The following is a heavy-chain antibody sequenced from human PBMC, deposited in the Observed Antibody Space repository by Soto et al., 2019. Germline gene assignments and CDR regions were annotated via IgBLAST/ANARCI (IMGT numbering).Heavy chain of an antibody. CDR1: GGSISSGGYY. CDR3: AGGVEYSSSSTQSAAFDI. J-gene: IGHJ3*02. V-gene: IGHV4-61*08. Sequence: PSETLSLTCTVSGGSISSGGYYWSWIRQHPGKGLEWIGYIYYSGSTYYNPSLKSRVTISVDTSKNQFSLKLSSVTAADTAVYYCAGGVEYSSSSTQSAAFDIWGQGTMVTVSS. D-gene: IGHD6-6*01. CDR2: IYYSGST.